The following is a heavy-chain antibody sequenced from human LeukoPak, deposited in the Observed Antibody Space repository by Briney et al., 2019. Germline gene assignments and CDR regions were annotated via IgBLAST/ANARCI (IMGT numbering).Heavy chain of an antibody. CDR1: GFTFSSYW. CDR3: AKDPLRRSYYDSSGYIH. Sequence: GGSLRLSCAASGFTFSSYWMHWVRQAPGKGLVWVSRINSDGSSTSYADSVKGRFTISRDNSKNTLYLQMNSLRAEDTAVYYCAKDPLRRSYYDSSGYIHWGQGTLVTVSS. CDR2: INSDGSST. D-gene: IGHD3-22*01. V-gene: IGHV3-74*01. J-gene: IGHJ4*02.